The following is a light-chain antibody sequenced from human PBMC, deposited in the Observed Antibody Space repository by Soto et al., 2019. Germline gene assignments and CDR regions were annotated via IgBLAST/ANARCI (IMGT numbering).Light chain of an antibody. CDR2: RAS. J-gene: IGKJ3*01. CDR1: QTISSSF. Sequence: EIVLTQSPGTLSLSPGERATLSCRASQTISSSFLAWYQQKPGQAPRLLIYRASRRAPGIPDRFSGSGSWTDCTLTISRLESEDFAVYYCHQFGSSPLDTFGPGTKVEIK. V-gene: IGKV3-20*01. CDR3: HQFGSSPLDT.